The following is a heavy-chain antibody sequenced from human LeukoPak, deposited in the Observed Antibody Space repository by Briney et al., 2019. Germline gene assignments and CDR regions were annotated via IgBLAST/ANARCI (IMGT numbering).Heavy chain of an antibody. D-gene: IGHD2-2*01. CDR2: ICAYNGNT. CDR1: GYTFTSYG. Sequence: ASVKFSCKASGYTFTSYGISWVRQAPGQGLEWMGWICAYNGNTNYAQKLQGRVTMTTDTSTSTAYMEMRSLRSDDTAVYYCALSCSSTSCYGPIDAFDIWGQGTMVTVSS. J-gene: IGHJ3*02. V-gene: IGHV1-18*01. CDR3: ALSCSSTSCYGPIDAFDI.